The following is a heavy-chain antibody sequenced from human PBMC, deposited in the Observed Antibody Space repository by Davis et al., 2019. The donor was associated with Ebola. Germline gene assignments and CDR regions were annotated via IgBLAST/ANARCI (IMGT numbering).Heavy chain of an antibody. CDR2: INHSGST. CDR1: GGSFSGYY. CDR3: ARGPKTYYDILTGYPY. V-gene: IGHV4-34*01. Sequence: SETLSLTCAVYGGSFSGYYWSWIRQPPGKGLEWIGEINHSGSTNYNPSLKSRVTISVDTSKNQFSLKLSSVTAADTAVYYCARGPKTYYDILTGYPYWGQGTLVTVPS. D-gene: IGHD3-9*01. J-gene: IGHJ4*02.